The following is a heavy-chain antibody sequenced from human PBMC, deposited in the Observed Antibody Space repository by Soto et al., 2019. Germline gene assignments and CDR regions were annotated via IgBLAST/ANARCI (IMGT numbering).Heavy chain of an antibody. V-gene: IGHV3-30*18. Sequence: QVLLVESGGGVVQPGRSLRISCADSGFTFSSFGMHWVRQAPGKGLEWVAVISDDGSSKHYADSLKGRFTISRDNSNNTLYLQMDSLGPEDTAVYYCANDRWGDFGDLNLPGYWGQGTLVTVSS. CDR3: ANDRWGDFGDLNLPGY. D-gene: IGHD4-17*01. J-gene: IGHJ4*02. CDR2: ISDDGSSK. CDR1: GFTFSSFG.